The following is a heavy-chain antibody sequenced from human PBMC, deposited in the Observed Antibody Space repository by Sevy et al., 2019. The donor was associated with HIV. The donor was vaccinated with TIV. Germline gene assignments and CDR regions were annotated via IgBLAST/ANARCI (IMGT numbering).Heavy chain of an antibody. V-gene: IGHV1-8*01. J-gene: IGHJ6*02. CDR3: ARDTYYYYGMDV. Sequence: TSVKVSCKASGYTFTSYDINWVRQATGQGLEWMGWMNPNSGNTGYAQKFQGRVTMTRNTSISTAYMELSSLRSEDTAVYYCARDTYYYYGMDVWDQGTTVTVSS. CDR2: MNPNSGNT. CDR1: GYTFTSYD.